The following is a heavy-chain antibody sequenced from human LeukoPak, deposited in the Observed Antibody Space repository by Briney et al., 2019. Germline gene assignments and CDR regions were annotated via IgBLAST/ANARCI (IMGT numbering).Heavy chain of an antibody. CDR2: IYSSGSA. J-gene: IGHJ4*02. V-gene: IGHV4-39*07. Sequence: PSETLSFTGNVSGVSISSSSYYWGWIRQPPGKGLGWIGGIYSSGSAYYNSSLKSRVTISIDTSKNQVSLRLTSVTPADTAVYYCARGVVAAPQTFDYWGQGTLVTVSS. CDR3: ARGVVAAPQTFDY. D-gene: IGHD2-15*01. CDR1: GVSISSSSYY.